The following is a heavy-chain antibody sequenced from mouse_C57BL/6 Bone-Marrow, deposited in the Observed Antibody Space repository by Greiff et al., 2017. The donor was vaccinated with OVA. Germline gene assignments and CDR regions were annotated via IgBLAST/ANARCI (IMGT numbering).Heavy chain of an antibody. CDR1: GYTFTSYW. CDR2: IYPGSGST. D-gene: IGHD1-1*01. Sequence: VKLQQPGAELVKPGASVKMSCKASGYTFTSYWITWVKQRPGQGLEWIGDIYPGSGSTNYNEKFKSKATLTVDTSSSTAYMQLSSLTSEDSAVYYCARPIYYYGSSYNYWGQGTTLTVSS. J-gene: IGHJ2*01. CDR3: ARPIYYYGSSYNY. V-gene: IGHV1-55*01.